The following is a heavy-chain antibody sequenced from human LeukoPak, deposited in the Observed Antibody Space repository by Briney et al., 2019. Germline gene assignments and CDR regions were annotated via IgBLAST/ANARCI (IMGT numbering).Heavy chain of an antibody. CDR3: AKVPPSITAAGNWLDP. Sequence: ASVKVSCKASGYTFTGYYIHWVRQAPGQGLEWMGRINPDTGGTEYAQKFQGRITITRDTSITTAYMELSRLTSDDTAMYYCAKVPPSITAAGNWLDPWGQGALVTVSS. CDR2: INPDTGGT. D-gene: IGHD6-13*01. CDR1: GYTFTGYY. V-gene: IGHV1-2*06. J-gene: IGHJ5*02.